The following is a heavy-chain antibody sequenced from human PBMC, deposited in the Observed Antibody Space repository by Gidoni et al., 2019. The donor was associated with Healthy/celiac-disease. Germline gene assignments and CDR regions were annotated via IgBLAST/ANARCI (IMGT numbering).Heavy chain of an antibody. J-gene: IGHJ4*02. Sequence: QVHLQQWSAGLLKPSEPLSLTCAVYGGSFSGYYWSWIRQPPGKGLEWIGEINHSGSTNYNPYLKSRVTISVDTSKNQFSLKRSSVTAADTAVYYCARGGVTTVTTAALFDYWGQGTLVTVSS. CDR2: INHSGST. D-gene: IGHD4-17*01. V-gene: IGHV4-34*01. CDR1: GGSFSGYY. CDR3: ARGGVTTVTTAALFDY.